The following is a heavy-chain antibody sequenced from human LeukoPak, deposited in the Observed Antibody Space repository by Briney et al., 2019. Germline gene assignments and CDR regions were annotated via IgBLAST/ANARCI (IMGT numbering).Heavy chain of an antibody. D-gene: IGHD2-2*01. Sequence: ASVKVSCKASGCTFTRYYMHWVRQAPGQGLEWMGIINPSGGSTSYAQKFQGRVTMTRDTSTSTVYMELSSLRSEDTAVYYCAREGCSSSSCYMGSGWFDPWGQGTLVTVSS. CDR2: INPSGGST. CDR3: AREGCSSSSCYMGSGWFDP. J-gene: IGHJ5*02. V-gene: IGHV1-46*01. CDR1: GCTFTRYY.